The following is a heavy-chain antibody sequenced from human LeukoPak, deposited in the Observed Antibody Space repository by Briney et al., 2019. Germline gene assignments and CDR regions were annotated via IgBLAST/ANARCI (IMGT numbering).Heavy chain of an antibody. V-gene: IGHV1-69*06. CDR2: IIPIFGTA. J-gene: IGHJ5*02. CDR1: GGTFSSYA. Sequence: ASVKVSCKASGGTFSSYAISWVRQAPGQGLEWMGGIIPIFGTANYAQKFQGRVTITADKSTSTAYMELSSLRSEDTAVYYCASKHLYGSGSLSGPTWGQGTLVTVSS. D-gene: IGHD3-10*01. CDR3: ASKHLYGSGSLSGPT.